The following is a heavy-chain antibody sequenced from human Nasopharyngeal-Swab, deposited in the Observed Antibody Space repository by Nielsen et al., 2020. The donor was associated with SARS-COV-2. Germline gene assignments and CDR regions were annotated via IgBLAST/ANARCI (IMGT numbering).Heavy chain of an antibody. CDR3: ARRGYYGSGSYYKNNWFDP. Sequence: ASVKVSCKVSGYTLTELSMHWVRQAPGKGLEWMGGFDPEDGETIYAQKFQGRVTMTEDTSTDTAYMELSSLRSEDTAVYYCARRGYYGSGSYYKNNWFDPWGQGTLVTVSS. CDR2: FDPEDGET. D-gene: IGHD3-10*01. J-gene: IGHJ5*02. CDR1: GYTLTELS. V-gene: IGHV1-24*01.